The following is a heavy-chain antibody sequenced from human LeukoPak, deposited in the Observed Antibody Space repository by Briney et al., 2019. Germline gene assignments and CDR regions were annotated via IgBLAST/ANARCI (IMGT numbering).Heavy chain of an antibody. CDR2: ISGSGGRT. Sequence: GGSLRLSCAASGFTFSSYDMSWVRQAPGKGLEWVSGISGSGGRTYYADSVKGRFTISRDNSKNTLYLQMNSLRVEDTAVYYCARAGGYCSGGSCYRGYSWFDPWGQGTLVTVSS. CDR3: ARAGGYCSGGSCYRGYSWFDP. V-gene: IGHV3-23*01. CDR1: GFTFSSYD. D-gene: IGHD2-15*01. J-gene: IGHJ5*02.